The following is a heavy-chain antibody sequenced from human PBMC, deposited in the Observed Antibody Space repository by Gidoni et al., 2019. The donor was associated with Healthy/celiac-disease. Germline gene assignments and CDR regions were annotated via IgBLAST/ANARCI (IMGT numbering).Heavy chain of an antibody. D-gene: IGHD1-26*01. CDR3: ARDVLGGSYGDYYYYGMDV. V-gene: IGHV1-69*06. CDR1: GGTFSSYA. CDR2: IIPIFGTA. Sequence: QVQLVQSGAEVKKPGSSVKVSCKASGGTFSSYAISWVRQAPGQGLEWMGGIIPIFGTANYAQKFQGRVTITADKSTSTAYMELSSLRSEDTAVYYCARDVLGGSYGDYYYYGMDVWGQGTTVTVSS. J-gene: IGHJ6*02.